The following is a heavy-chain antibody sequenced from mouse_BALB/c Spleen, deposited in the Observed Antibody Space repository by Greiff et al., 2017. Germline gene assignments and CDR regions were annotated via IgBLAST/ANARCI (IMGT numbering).Heavy chain of an antibody. CDR1: GFTFSSYA. V-gene: IGHV5-6-5*01. CDR3: ARGIYDGYYYAMDY. J-gene: IGHJ4*01. Sequence: EVKLVESGGGLVKPGGSLKLSCAASGFTFSSYAMSWVRQTPEKRLEWVASISSGGSTYYPDSVKGRFTISRDNARNILYLLMSSLRSEDTAMYYCARGIYDGYYYAMDYWGQGTSVTVSS. CDR2: ISSGGST. D-gene: IGHD2-3*01.